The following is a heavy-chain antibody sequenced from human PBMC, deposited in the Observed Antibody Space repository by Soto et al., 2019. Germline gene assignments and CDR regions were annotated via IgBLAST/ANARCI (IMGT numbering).Heavy chain of an antibody. J-gene: IGHJ2*01. CDR1: GYIFSNYG. Sequence: QVQLVQSGAEVKKPGASVKVSCQASGYIFSNYGISWVRQAPGQGLEWMGWIGPYNGNTDHAQNFQGRVTMTTDTSTNTAYMELRSLRSDATAFYYCARCYCSVGSCFTCWHFDLWGRGTLVTVSS. D-gene: IGHD2-15*01. CDR2: IGPYNGNT. CDR3: ARCYCSVGSCFTCWHFDL. V-gene: IGHV1-18*01.